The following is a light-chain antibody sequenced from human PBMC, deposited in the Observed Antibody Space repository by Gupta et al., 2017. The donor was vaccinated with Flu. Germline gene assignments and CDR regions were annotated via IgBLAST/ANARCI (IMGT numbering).Light chain of an antibody. V-gene: IGKV3-20*01. CDR2: EAS. CDR3: QQEGNSPWT. J-gene: IGKJ1*01. CDR1: QSISNSY. Sequence: EIVLTQSPGTLSLSPGERASLSCRASQSISNSYFAWYQQKPGQSPRLLIYEASKRAAGVPDRFSGSESGTEFTLTIGRLEPEEFAVYYCQQEGNSPWTFGQGTKVDNK.